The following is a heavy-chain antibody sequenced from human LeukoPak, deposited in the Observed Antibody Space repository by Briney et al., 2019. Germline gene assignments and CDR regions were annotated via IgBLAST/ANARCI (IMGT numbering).Heavy chain of an antibody. CDR3: ARDSCSSTSCLSIDDY. CDR2: INPNSGGT. CDR1: GYTFIAYY. J-gene: IGHJ4*02. V-gene: IGHV1-2*02. Sequence: ASVKVSCKASGYTFIAYYMHWVRQAPGQGLEWMGWINPNSGGTNYAQKFQGRVTMTRDTSISTVYMELSRLRSDDSAVYYCARDSCSSTSCLSIDDYWGQGTLVTVSS. D-gene: IGHD2-2*01.